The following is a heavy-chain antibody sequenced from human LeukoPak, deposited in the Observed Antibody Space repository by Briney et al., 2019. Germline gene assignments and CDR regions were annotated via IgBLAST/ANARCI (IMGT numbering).Heavy chain of an antibody. J-gene: IGHJ4*02. CDR2: ISGSGGST. Sequence: GGSLRLSCAASGFNIDGYGMHWVRQAPGKGLEWVSAISGSGGSTYYADSVKGRFTISRDNSKNTLYLQMNSLRAEDTAVYYCAKDQRLTFGGVIVSAYCPQFDYWGQGTLVTVSS. CDR1: GFNIDGYG. CDR3: AKDQRLTFGGVIVSAYCPQFDY. V-gene: IGHV3-23*01. D-gene: IGHD3-16*02.